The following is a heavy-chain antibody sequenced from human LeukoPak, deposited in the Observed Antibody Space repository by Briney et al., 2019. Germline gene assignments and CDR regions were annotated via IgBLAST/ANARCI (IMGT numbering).Heavy chain of an antibody. Sequence: SETLSLTCAVYGGSFSGYYWSWIRQPPGKGLEWIGEINHSGSTNYNPSLKSRVTISVDTSKNQFSLKLSSVTAADTAVYYCARGKGLALRPFDYWGQGTLVTVSS. CDR2: INHSGST. J-gene: IGHJ4*02. V-gene: IGHV4-34*01. CDR3: ARGKGLALRPFDY. CDR1: GGSFSGYY.